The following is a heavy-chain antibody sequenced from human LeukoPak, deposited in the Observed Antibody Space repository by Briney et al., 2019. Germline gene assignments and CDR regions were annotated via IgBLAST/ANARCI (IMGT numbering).Heavy chain of an antibody. CDR3: ARLEGYYSYYFDY. D-gene: IGHD3-22*01. J-gene: IGHJ4*02. V-gene: IGHV4-34*01. CDR1: GGSFSGYY. Sequence: PSETLSLTCAVYGGSFSGYYWSWIRQPPGKGLEWIGEINHSGSTNYNPSLKSRVTISVDTSKNQFSLKLSSVTAADTAVYYCARLEGYYSYYFDYWGQGALVTVSS. CDR2: INHSGST.